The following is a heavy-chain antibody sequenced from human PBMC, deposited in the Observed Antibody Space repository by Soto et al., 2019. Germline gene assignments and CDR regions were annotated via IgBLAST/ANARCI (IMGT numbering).Heavy chain of an antibody. Sequence: QVQLVQSGAEVKKPGSSVKVSCKASEGTFSSYTISWVRQAPGQGLEWMGRIIPILGIANYAQKFQGRVTITADKSTSTAYMELSSLRSEDTAVYYCAHCGGDCYSFDYWGQGTLVTVSS. CDR3: AHCGGDCYSFDY. J-gene: IGHJ4*02. V-gene: IGHV1-69*02. D-gene: IGHD2-21*02. CDR2: IIPILGIA. CDR1: EGTFSSYT.